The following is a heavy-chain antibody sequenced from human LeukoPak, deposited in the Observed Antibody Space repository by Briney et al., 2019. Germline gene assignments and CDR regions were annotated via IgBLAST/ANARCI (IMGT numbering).Heavy chain of an antibody. Sequence: PSETLSLTCTVSGGSISSYYWSWIRQPPGKGLEWIGYIYYSGSTNYNPSLKSRVTISVDTSKNQFSLKLSSVTAAVTAVYYCARKRRVGATAFDYWGQGTLVTVSS. J-gene: IGHJ4*02. CDR2: IYYSGST. CDR1: GGSISSYY. D-gene: IGHD1-26*01. V-gene: IGHV4-59*01. CDR3: ARKRRVGATAFDY.